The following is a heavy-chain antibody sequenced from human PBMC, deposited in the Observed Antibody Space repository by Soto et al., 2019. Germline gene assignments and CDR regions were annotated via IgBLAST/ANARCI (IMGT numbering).Heavy chain of an antibody. CDR3: ARLWRYCSSTSCYTPPSVGMDV. D-gene: IGHD2-2*02. CDR1: GGSISSSSYY. CDR2: IYYSGST. J-gene: IGHJ6*02. Sequence: SETLSLTCTVSGGSISSSSYYWGWIRQPPGKGLEWIGSIYYSGSTYYNPSLKSRVTISVDTSKNQFSLKLSSVTAADTAVYYCARLWRYCSSTSCYTPPSVGMDVWGQGTTGTSP. V-gene: IGHV4-39*01.